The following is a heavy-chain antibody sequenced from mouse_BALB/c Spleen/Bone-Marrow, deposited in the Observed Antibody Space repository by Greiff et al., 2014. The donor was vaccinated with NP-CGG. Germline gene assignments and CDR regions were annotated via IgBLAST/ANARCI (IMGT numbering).Heavy chain of an antibody. D-gene: IGHD1-1*01. CDR2: ISTYSGNT. CDR1: GYTFTDYA. Sequence: VKLMESGPELVSPGVSVKISCKGSGYTFTDYAMHWVKQSHAKSLEWIGVISTYSGNTNYNQKFKGKATMTVDKSSSTAYMELARLTSEDSAIYYCARAGYGSSYDWFAYWGQGTLVTVSA. J-gene: IGHJ3*01. CDR3: ARAGYGSSYDWFAY. V-gene: IGHV1-67*01.